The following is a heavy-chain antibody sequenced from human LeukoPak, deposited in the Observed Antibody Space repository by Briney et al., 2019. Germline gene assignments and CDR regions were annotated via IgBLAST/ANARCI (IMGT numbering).Heavy chain of an antibody. CDR2: ISSSGRYI. CDR1: GFTFSSYE. V-gene: IGHV3-48*03. D-gene: IGHD4-17*01. Sequence: GGSLRLSCAASGFTFSSYEMNWVRQAPGKGLEWVSYISSSGRYIYSPDSVMGRFTISRDNAKNSLFLQMNSLSAEDTAVYYCAREFTTVTTSPPGYFDLWGRGTLVTVSS. J-gene: IGHJ2*01. CDR3: AREFTTVTTSPPGYFDL.